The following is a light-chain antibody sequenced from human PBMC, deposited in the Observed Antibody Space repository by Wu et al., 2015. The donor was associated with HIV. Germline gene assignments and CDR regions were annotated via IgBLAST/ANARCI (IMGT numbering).Light chain of an antibody. CDR3: QQYDSDFYT. V-gene: IGKV1-5*03. CDR2: EAS. Sequence: DIQMTQSPSILYASVGDRVTITCRASQSISNWLAWYQQKPGKAPKFLIYEASTLEDGVPSRFSGSGSGTEFTLTINSLQPDDFATYYCQQYDSDFYTFGQGTKLEIK. J-gene: IGKJ2*01. CDR1: QSISNW.